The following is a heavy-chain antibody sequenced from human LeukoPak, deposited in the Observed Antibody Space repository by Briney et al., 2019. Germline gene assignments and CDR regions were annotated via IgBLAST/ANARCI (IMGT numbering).Heavy chain of an antibody. J-gene: IGHJ4*02. D-gene: IGHD3-3*01. CDR3: AKDHWSGAPLYYFDY. CDR1: GFTFITYG. V-gene: IGHV3-23*01. CDR2: ISGSGGST. Sequence: PGGSLRLSXAASGFTFITYGMSWVRQTPGKGLEWLSGISGSGGSTYYADSVKGRFTISRDNSKNTLYLQMNSLRADDTAVYYCAKDHWSGAPLYYFDYWGQGTLVTVSS.